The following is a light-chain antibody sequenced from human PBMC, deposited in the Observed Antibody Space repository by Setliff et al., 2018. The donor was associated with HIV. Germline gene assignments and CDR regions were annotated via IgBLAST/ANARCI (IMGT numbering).Light chain of an antibody. CDR3: TSYTSSYTLV. V-gene: IGLV2-14*01. J-gene: IGLJ1*01. CDR2: EVG. CDR1: SSDVGGYDY. Sequence: QSALTQPASVSGSPGQSITISCTGTSSDVGGYDYVSWYQQHPGKVPKLMLYEVGNRPSGVSNRFSGSKSGNTASLTISGLQAEDEADYHCTSYTSSYTLVFGTGTSHRP.